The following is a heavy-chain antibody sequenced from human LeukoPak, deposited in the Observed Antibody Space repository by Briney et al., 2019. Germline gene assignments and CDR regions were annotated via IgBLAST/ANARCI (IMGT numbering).Heavy chain of an antibody. V-gene: IGHV3-23*01. CDR3: AKVTEWEPNSFDY. Sequence: GGSLRLSCAASGFTFSSYAMSWVRQAPGKGLEWVSAISDSGGSTYYADSVKGRFTISRDNSKNTLYLQMNSLRAEDTAVYHCAKVTEWEPNSFDYWGQGTLVTVSS. CDR2: ISDSGGST. CDR1: GFTFSSYA. D-gene: IGHD1-26*01. J-gene: IGHJ4*02.